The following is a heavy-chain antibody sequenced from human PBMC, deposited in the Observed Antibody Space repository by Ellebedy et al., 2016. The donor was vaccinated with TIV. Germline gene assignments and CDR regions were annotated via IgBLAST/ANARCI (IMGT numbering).Heavy chain of an antibody. CDR1: GGSISGYY. D-gene: IGHD6-13*01. CDR3: ARGIAAAGPDFDY. V-gene: IGHV4-59*01. J-gene: IGHJ4*02. Sequence: SETLSLXXTVSGGSISGYYWSWIRQPPGKGLEWIGYIYYSGSTNYNPSLKSRVTISVDTSKNQFSLKLSSVTAADTAVYYCARGIAAAGPDFDYWGQGTLVTVSS. CDR2: IYYSGST.